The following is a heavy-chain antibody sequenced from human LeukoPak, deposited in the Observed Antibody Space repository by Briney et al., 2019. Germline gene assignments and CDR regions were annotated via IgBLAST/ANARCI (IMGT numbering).Heavy chain of an antibody. Sequence: GGSLRLSCAASGFTFSSYAMHWVRQAPGKGLEWVAIISYDGSNKYYADSVKGRFTISRDNSKNTVYLQMNSLRAEDTAVYYCARDAAKGFDLWGQGTLVTVSS. J-gene: IGHJ4*02. CDR1: GFTFSSYA. V-gene: IGHV3-30-3*01. D-gene: IGHD6-25*01. CDR3: ARDAAKGFDL. CDR2: ISYDGSNK.